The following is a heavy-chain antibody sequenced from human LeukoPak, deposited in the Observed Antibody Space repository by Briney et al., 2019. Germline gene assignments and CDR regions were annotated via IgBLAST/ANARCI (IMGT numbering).Heavy chain of an antibody. Sequence: SETLSLTCTVSGGSISSSSYYWGWIRQPPGKGLEWIGSIYYSGSTYYNPSLKSRVTISVDTSKNQFSLKLSSVTAAGTAVYYCASRYDYVWGSYPTPFDYWGQGTLVTVSS. CDR2: IYYSGST. D-gene: IGHD3-16*02. CDR1: GGSISSSSYY. V-gene: IGHV4-39*07. CDR3: ASRYDYVWGSYPTPFDY. J-gene: IGHJ4*02.